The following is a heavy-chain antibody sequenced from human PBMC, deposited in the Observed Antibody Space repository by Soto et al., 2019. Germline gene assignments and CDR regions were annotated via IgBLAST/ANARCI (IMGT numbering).Heavy chain of an antibody. J-gene: IGHJ4*02. Sequence: QVQLVQSGAAVKKPGSSVKVSCKASGGTFSSYAISWVRQAPGQGLEWMGGIIPIFGTANYAQKFQGRVTITADESTSTAYTELSSLRSEDTAVYYCARGEASGSGWAIIDYWGQGTLVTVSS. CDR3: ARGEASGSGWAIIDY. D-gene: IGHD3-22*01. CDR2: IIPIFGTA. CDR1: GGTFSSYA. V-gene: IGHV1-69*12.